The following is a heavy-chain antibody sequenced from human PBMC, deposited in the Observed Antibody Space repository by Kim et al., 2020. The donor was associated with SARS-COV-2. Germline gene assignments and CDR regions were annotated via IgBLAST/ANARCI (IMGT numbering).Heavy chain of an antibody. CDR1: GFTFSSYA. V-gene: IGHV3-23*01. CDR3: AKDRAAAAGTGQCDY. Sequence: GGSLRLSCAASGFTFSSYAMTWVRQAPGTGLEWVSAISGSGYNTYYADSVRGRFTISRDSSQNTVFLQVTSLRDDDTAVYYCAKDRAAAAGTGQCDYWGQGTLVTVSS. D-gene: IGHD6-13*01. J-gene: IGHJ4*02. CDR2: ISGSGYNT.